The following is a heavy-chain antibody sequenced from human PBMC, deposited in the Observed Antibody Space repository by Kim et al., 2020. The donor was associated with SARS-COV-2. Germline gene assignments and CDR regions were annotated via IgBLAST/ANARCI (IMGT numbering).Heavy chain of an antibody. CDR3: AIGQQLVRD. Sequence: GIANYAQKFQGRVTITADKSTSTAYMELSSLRSEDTAVYYCAIGQQLVRDWGQGTLVTVSS. D-gene: IGHD6-13*01. J-gene: IGHJ4*02. V-gene: IGHV1-69*04. CDR2: GIA.